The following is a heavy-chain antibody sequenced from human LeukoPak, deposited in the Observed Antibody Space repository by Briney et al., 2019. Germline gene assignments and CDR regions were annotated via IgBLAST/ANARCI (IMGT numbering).Heavy chain of an antibody. V-gene: IGHV3-73*01. CDR2: IRSKANSYAT. CDR1: GFTFSGSA. Sequence: GGSLKLSCAASGFTFSGSAMHWVRQASGKGLEWVGRIRSKANSYATAYAASVKGRFNISRDDSKNTAYLQMNSLKTEDTAVYSCTLLPLFGGGVTDYWGQGTLVTVSS. J-gene: IGHJ4*02. D-gene: IGHD3-16*01. CDR3: TLLPLFGGGVTDY.